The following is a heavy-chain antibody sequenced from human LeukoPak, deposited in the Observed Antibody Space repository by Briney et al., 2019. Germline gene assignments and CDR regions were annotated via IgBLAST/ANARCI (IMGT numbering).Heavy chain of an antibody. V-gene: IGHV3-7*01. CDR3: ARDTDGSLDY. Sequence: GGSLILSCAASGFTFSNSWMAWVRQAPGKGLEWVANIKQDGSTKHYAESLKGRFTISRDNPKSSVYVQMNSLRADDTAVYYCARDTDGSLDYWGQGILVTVAP. D-gene: IGHD1-26*01. CDR2: IKQDGSTK. J-gene: IGHJ4*02. CDR1: GFTFSNSW.